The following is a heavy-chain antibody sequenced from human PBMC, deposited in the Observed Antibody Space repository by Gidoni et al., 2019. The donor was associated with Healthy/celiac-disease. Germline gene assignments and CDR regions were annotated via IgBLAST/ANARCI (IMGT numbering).Heavy chain of an antibody. CDR2: MNPNSGNT. V-gene: IGHV1-8*01. D-gene: IGHD3-10*01. CDR1: GYTFTTYA. CDR3: TRWATVTDY. Sequence: QVQVVQSGAEVKKPGTSVKVSCKASGYTFTTYAIHWVRQATGQGLEWMGWMNPNSGNTGYAQKFQDRLTLTRSTSMTTAYLELSGLTSEDTAVYFCTRWATVTDYWGQGTLVTVSS. J-gene: IGHJ4*02.